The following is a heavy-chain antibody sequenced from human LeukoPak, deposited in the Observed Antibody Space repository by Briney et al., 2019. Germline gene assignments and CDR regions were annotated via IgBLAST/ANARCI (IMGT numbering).Heavy chain of an antibody. CDR2: IYHTGDT. D-gene: IGHD6-13*01. CDR3: ARGGSKSWYPLMK. CDR1: GGSFSNYY. J-gene: IGHJ4*01. V-gene: IGHV4-4*07. Sequence: SETLSLTCSLSGGSFSNYYWHWIRQSAEKGLEWIGHIYHTGDTNDNPSLKSRLTISVDKSRNLFSLRLTSVTAADTAIYYCARGGSKSWYPLMKWGQGTLVPSPQ.